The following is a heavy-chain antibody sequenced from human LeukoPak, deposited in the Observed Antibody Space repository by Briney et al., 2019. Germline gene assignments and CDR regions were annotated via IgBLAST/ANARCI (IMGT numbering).Heavy chain of an antibody. Sequence: SETLSLTCAVYGGSFSGYYWSWIRQPPGKGLEWIGEINHSGSTNYNPSLKSRVTISVDTSKNQFSLKLSSVTAADTAGYYCAXXIXXXXXXIAAAGPEDAGFTHSFDPWGQGTLVTVSS. CDR1: GGSFSGYY. CDR2: INHSGST. J-gene: IGHJ5*02. CDR3: AXXIXXXXXXIAAAGPEDAGFTHSFDP. V-gene: IGHV4-34*01. D-gene: IGHD6-13*01.